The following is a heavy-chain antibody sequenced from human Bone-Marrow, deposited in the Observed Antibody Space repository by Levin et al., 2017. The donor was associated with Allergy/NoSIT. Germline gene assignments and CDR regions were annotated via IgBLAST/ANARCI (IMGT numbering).Heavy chain of an antibody. Sequence: SVKVSCKASGGTFSSYATSWVRQAPGQGLEWMGGIIPILDTTNYAQKFQGRVTITADKSTSTAYMELSSLRSDDTAVYCCARGTAAGTFEYFQDWGQGTLVTVSS. V-gene: IGHV1-69*06. D-gene: IGHD6-13*01. J-gene: IGHJ1*01. CDR2: IIPILDTT. CDR1: GGTFSSYA. CDR3: ARGTAAGTFEYFQD.